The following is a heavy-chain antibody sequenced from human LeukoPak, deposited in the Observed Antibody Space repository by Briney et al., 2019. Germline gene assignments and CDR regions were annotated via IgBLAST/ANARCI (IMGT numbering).Heavy chain of an antibody. CDR2: IYTSGST. D-gene: IGHD6-13*01. J-gene: IGHJ3*02. CDR1: GGSISSSSYY. CDR3: ASAYSSSWYPGYGFDI. Sequence: SETLSLTCTVSGGSISSSSYYWSWIRQPAGKGLEWIGRIYTSGSTNYNPSLKSRVTISVDTSKNQFSLKLSSVTAADTAVYYCASAYSSSWYPGYGFDIWGQGTMVTVSS. V-gene: IGHV4-61*02.